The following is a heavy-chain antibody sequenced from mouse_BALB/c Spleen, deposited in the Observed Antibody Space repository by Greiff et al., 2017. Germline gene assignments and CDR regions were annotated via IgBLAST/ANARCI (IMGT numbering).Heavy chain of an antibody. CDR1: GFSLTSYG. D-gene: IGHD1-1*01. CDR3: ARERTKGILLAMDY. J-gene: IGHJ4*01. V-gene: IGHV2-9*02. Sequence: QVQLKESGPGLVAPSQSLSITCTVSGFSLTSYGVHWVRQPPGKGLEWLGVIWAGGSTNYNSALMSRLSISKDNSKSQVFLKMNSLQTDDTAMYYCARERTKGILLAMDYWGQGTSVIVSS. CDR2: IWAGGST.